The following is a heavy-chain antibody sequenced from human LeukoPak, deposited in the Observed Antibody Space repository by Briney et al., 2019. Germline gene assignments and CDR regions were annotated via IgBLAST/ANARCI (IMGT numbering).Heavy chain of an antibody. CDR3: ARDRPPIVVLDY. D-gene: IGHD2-15*01. J-gene: IGHJ4*02. V-gene: IGHV3-30-3*01. Sequence: GGSLRLSCAASGFTFSSYAMHWVRQAPGKGLEWVAVISYDGSNKYYADSVKGRFTISRDNSKNTLYLQMNSLRAEDTAVYYCARDRPPIVVLDYWGQGTLVTVSS. CDR2: ISYDGSNK. CDR1: GFTFSSYA.